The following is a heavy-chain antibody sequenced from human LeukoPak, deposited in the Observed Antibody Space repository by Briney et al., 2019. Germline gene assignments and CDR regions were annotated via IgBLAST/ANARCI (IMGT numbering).Heavy chain of an antibody. J-gene: IGHJ4*02. V-gene: IGHV3-48*01. D-gene: IGHD1-26*01. Sequence: PGGSLRLSCAASGFTFSSYSINWLRQAPGKGLEWVSYISSSTSTTYYADSVKGRFTISRDNAKNSLYLQMNSLRAEDTAVYYCARARAGTYYPYYFDYWGQGTLVIVSA. CDR1: GFTFSSYS. CDR3: ARARAGTYYPYYFDY. CDR2: ISSSTSTT.